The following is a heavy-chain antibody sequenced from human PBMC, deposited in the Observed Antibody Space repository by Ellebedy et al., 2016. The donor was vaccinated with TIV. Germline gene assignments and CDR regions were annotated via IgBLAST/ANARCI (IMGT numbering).Heavy chain of an antibody. Sequence: GESLKISXAASGFTVSSNYMSWVRQAPGKGLEWVSVIYSGGSTYYADSVKGRFTISRDNSKNTLYLQMNSLRAEDTAVYYCARGKAADAFDIWGQGTMVTVSS. J-gene: IGHJ3*02. CDR2: IYSGGST. CDR3: ARGKAADAFDI. CDR1: GFTVSSNY. V-gene: IGHV3-53*01.